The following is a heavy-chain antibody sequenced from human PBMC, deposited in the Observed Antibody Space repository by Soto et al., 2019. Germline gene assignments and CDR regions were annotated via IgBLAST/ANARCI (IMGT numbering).Heavy chain of an antibody. Sequence: QIQLVQSGPEVKKTGASVKVSCKASGYTFPTYGITWLRQAPGQGLEWMGWMIGDNGDSEFPERFQDRVTLTRDTSATTAYMELRSLRSDDTAVYFCARVRQYDGPEYYYFDLWGQGTLVTVSS. J-gene: IGHJ4*02. CDR1: GYTFPTYG. V-gene: IGHV1-18*01. D-gene: IGHD3-16*01. CDR2: MIGDNGDS. CDR3: ARVRQYDGPEYYYFDL.